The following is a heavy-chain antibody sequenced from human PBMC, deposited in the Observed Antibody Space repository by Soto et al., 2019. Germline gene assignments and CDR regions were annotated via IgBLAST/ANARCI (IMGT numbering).Heavy chain of an antibody. Sequence: GGSLRLSCAASGFTFSSYAMHWVRQAPGKGLEWVAVISYDGSNKYYADSVKGRFTISRDNSKNTLYLQMNSLRAEDTAVYYCARYYRPYAAVAALDYWGQGTLVTVSS. CDR3: ARYYRPYAAVAALDY. CDR1: GFTFSSYA. J-gene: IGHJ4*02. D-gene: IGHD6-19*01. CDR2: ISYDGSNK. V-gene: IGHV3-30-3*01.